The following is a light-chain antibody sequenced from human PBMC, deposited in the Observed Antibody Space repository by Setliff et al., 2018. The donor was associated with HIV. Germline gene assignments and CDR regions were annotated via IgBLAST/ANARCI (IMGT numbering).Light chain of an antibody. CDR2: SNT. CDR3: QSYDSSLSASV. J-gene: IGLJ1*01. CDR1: SSNIGAGYD. V-gene: IGLV1-40*01. Sequence: KRVTISCTGSSSNIGAGYDVHWYQQPPGTAPKVLIYSNTNRPSGVPDRFSGYKSGTSASLAITGLQAEDEADYYCQSYDSSLSASVFGTGTKV.